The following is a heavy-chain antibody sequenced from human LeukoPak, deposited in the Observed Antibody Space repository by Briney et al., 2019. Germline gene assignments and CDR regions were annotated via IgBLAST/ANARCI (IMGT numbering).Heavy chain of an antibody. Sequence: PSETLSLTCTVSGGSISSYYWSWIRQPAGKGLEWIGRIHTSGSTNYNPSLKSRVTMSVDTSKNQFSLKLSSVTAADTAVYYCARGLRFMEWFTNDAFDIWGQGTMVTISS. CDR2: IHTSGST. V-gene: IGHV4-4*07. CDR1: GGSISSYY. J-gene: IGHJ3*02. D-gene: IGHD3-3*01. CDR3: ARGLRFMEWFTNDAFDI.